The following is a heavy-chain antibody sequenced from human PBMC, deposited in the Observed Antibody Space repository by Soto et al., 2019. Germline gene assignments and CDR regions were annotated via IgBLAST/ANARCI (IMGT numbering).Heavy chain of an antibody. CDR1: GGTFSRYS. J-gene: IGHJ6*02. CDR2: IIPIFGIA. V-gene: IGHV1-69*08. Sequence: QVQLVQSGAEVKQPGSSVKVSCKASGGTFSRYSITWVRQAPGHGLEWIGRIIPIFGIASYAQKFQGRVTITADESTSTAYMELGSLSSDDTAVYYCARDDRDREPGLVPAAIDGMDVWGQGTTVTVSS. CDR3: ARDDRDREPGLVPAAIDGMDV. D-gene: IGHD2-2*01.